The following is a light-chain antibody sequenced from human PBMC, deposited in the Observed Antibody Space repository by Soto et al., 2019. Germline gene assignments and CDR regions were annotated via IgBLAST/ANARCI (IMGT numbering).Light chain of an antibody. V-gene: IGKV1-33*01. CDR2: DAS. CDR3: QQSYSMPYA. CDR1: HDIRNS. J-gene: IGKJ2*01. Sequence: IQMTQSPSSLSASIGDRVTITCHASHDIRNSLNWYQQTPGKPPKLLISDASNLEAGVPSRFSGSGFGTDFSFTIISLQPEDYATYFCQQSYSMPYAFGPGTKVDIK.